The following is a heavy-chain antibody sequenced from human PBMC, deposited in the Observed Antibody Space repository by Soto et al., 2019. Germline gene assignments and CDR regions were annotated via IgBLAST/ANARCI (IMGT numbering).Heavy chain of an antibody. V-gene: IGHV3-33*01. CDR3: ARDRVEMPTLGRPPGY. CDR2: IWYDGSYK. CDR1: GFTFSTYG. Sequence: GGSLRLSCAASGFTFSTYGMHWVRQAPGKGLEWVAVIWYDGSYKYYADSVKGRFTISRDNSKNTLYLQMSGLRAEDTAVYYCARDRVEMPTLGRPPGYWCQGTPGSVFS. J-gene: IGHJ4*02. D-gene: IGHD2-15*01.